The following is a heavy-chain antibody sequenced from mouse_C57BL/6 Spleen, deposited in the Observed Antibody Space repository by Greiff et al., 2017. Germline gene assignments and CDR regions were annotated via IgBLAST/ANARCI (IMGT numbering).Heavy chain of an antibody. J-gene: IGHJ3*01. CDR3: ARWFYDGYLQAWFAY. CDR1: GYTFTSYW. Sequence: VKLQQPGTELVKPGASVKLSCKASGYTFTSYWMHWVKQRPGQGLEWIGNINPSNGGTNYNEKFKSKATRTVDKSSSTAYMQLSSLTSEDSAVYYCARWFYDGYLQAWFAYWGQGTLVTVSA. CDR2: INPSNGGT. V-gene: IGHV1-53*01. D-gene: IGHD2-3*01.